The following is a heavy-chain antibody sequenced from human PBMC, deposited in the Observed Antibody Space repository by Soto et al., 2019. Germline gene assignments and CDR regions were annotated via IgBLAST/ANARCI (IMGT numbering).Heavy chain of an antibody. V-gene: IGHV1-8*01. Sequence: QVQLVQSGAEVKKPGASVKVSCKASGYTFTSYDINWVRQATGQGLEWMGWMNPNSGNTGYAQKFQGRVTMTRNTYISAAYMELSSLRSEDTAVYYCARGPVLRYFYWLLPDDAFDIWGQGTMVTVSS. D-gene: IGHD3-9*01. CDR2: MNPNSGNT. J-gene: IGHJ3*02. CDR1: GYTFTSYD. CDR3: ARGPVLRYFYWLLPDDAFDI.